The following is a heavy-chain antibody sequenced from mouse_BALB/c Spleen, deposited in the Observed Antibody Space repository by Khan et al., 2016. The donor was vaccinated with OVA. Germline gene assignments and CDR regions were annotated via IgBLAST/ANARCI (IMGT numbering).Heavy chain of an antibody. J-gene: IGHJ3*01. CDR3: TRLAYYYGSEGFAY. CDR2: VSTGGSYT. V-gene: IGHV5-6*01. D-gene: IGHD1-1*01. CDR1: GFTFSTYG. Sequence: EVELVESGGDLVKPGGSLKLSCAASGFTFSTYGMSWVRQTPDKRLEWVATVSTGGSYTYYPDSVKGRFTISRDNAKNTLSLQMSGLKSEDTAMFYCTRLAYYYGSEGFAYWGQGTLVTVSA.